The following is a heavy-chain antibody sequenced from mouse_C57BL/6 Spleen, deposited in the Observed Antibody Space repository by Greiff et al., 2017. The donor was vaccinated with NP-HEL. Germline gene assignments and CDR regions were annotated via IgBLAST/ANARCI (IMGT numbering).Heavy chain of an antibody. V-gene: IGHV14-2*01. CDR1: GFNINDYY. Sequence: VPLQQSGAELVKPGASVKLSCTASGFNINDYYMHWVQQRPEQGLEWIGRIDHEDGGTNYAAKFQGKATITATTSSNTAYLQLSSLTSDDTAVYYCARWYFDVWGTGTTVTVSS. J-gene: IGHJ1*03. CDR2: IDHEDGGT. CDR3: ARWYFDV.